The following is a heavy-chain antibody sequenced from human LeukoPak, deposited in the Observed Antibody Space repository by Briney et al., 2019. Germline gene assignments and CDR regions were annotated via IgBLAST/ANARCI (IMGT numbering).Heavy chain of an antibody. J-gene: IGHJ4*02. D-gene: IGHD5-24*01. Sequence: PGGSLRLSCAASGFLISDYGMSWVRQAPGKGLEWVSGVSGSGSETHYVDSVKGWFTISRDTSKNTLYLQTNNLRAEDTAIYYCAKRVRDGYNSPIDYWGQGNLVIVSS. CDR2: VSGSGSET. CDR3: AKRVRDGYNSPIDY. CDR1: GFLISDYG. V-gene: IGHV3-23*01.